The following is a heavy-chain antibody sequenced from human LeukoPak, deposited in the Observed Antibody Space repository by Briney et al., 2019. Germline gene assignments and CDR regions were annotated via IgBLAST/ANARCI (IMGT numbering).Heavy chain of an antibody. Sequence: GGSLRLSCAASGFTFSSYAMSWVRQAPGKGLEWVSAISGSGGSTYYADSVKGRFTISRDNSKNTLYLQMNSPRAEDTAVYYCAKDRGDNWGMFDYWGQGTLVTVSS. V-gene: IGHV3-23*01. J-gene: IGHJ4*02. D-gene: IGHD7-27*01. CDR1: GFTFSSYA. CDR2: ISGSGGST. CDR3: AKDRGDNWGMFDY.